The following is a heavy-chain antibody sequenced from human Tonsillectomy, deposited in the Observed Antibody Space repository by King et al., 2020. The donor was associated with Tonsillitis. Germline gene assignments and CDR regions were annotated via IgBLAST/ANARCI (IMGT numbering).Heavy chain of an antibody. CDR1: GFTFRSYG. D-gene: IGHD6-13*01. Sequence: VQLVESGGGVVQPGRSLRLSCAASGFTFRSYGMHWVRQAPGKGLEWVAVISYDGSNKYYADSVKGRFTISRDNSKNTMYLQMNSLRAEDTAVYYCAKDEATTGTFDFGYWGQGTLVTVSS. V-gene: IGHV3-30*18. J-gene: IGHJ4*02. CDR2: ISYDGSNK. CDR3: AKDEATTGTFDFGY.